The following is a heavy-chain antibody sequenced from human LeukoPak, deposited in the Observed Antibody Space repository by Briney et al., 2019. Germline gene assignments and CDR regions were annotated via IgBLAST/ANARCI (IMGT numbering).Heavy chain of an antibody. J-gene: IGHJ6*02. CDR2: IWYDGSNK. CDR3: ARPKYSSSSYYYYGMDV. D-gene: IGHD6-6*01. CDR1: GFRFSAYG. V-gene: IGHV3-33*08. Sequence: PGGSLRLSCAASGFRFSAYGMHWVRQAPGKGLEWVAVIWYDGSNKYYADSVKGRFTISRDNSKNTLYLQMNSLRAEDTAVYYCARPKYSSSSYYYYGMDVWGQGTTVTVSS.